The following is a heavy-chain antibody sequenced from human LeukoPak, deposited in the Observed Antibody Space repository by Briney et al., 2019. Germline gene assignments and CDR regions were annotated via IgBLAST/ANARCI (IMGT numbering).Heavy chain of an antibody. CDR3: ARYSGSYPHDAFDI. V-gene: IGHV4-59*01. CDR1: GGSISSYY. Sequence: SETLSLTCTVSGGSISSYYWSWTRQPPGKGLEWIGYIYYSGSTSYNPSLKSRVTISVDTSKKHFSLKLSSVTAADTAVYYCARYSGSYPHDAFDIWGQGTMVTVSS. D-gene: IGHD1-26*01. J-gene: IGHJ3*02. CDR2: IYYSGST.